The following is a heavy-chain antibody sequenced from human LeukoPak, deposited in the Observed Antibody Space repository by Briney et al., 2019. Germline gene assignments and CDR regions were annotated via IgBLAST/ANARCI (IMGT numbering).Heavy chain of an antibody. CDR3: ARTHCSGGSCYFDY. D-gene: IGHD2-15*01. V-gene: IGHV3-30*19. CDR2: ISYDGSNK. Sequence: GGSLRLSCAASGFTFSSYGMHWVRQAPGKGLEWVAVISYDGSNKYYADSVKGRFTISRDNSKNTLYLQMNSLRAEDTAVYYCARTHCSGGSCYFDYWGQGTLVTVSS. J-gene: IGHJ4*02. CDR1: GFTFSSYG.